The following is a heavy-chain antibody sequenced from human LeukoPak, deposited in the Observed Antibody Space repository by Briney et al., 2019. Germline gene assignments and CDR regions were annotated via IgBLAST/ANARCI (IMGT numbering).Heavy chain of an antibody. V-gene: IGHV4-34*01. CDR3: AMSITMIIVIVKRPPTIDY. CDR2: INHGGST. J-gene: IGHJ4*02. Sequence: SDTQSLTCAVHGGSVSGYYWSWIRQSPGRGPGWIVEINHGGSTIYNPSLKSRVTISVDTYKNQFSLTLSSVTAADTAVYYCAMSITMIIVIVKRPPTIDYWGQGTLVTVSS. D-gene: IGHD3-22*01. CDR1: GGSVSGYY.